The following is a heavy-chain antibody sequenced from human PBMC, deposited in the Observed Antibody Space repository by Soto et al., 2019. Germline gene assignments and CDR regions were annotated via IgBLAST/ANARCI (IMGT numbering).Heavy chain of an antibody. J-gene: IGHJ5*02. D-gene: IGHD3-3*01. CDR2: IIPIFGTA. V-gene: IGHV1-69*13. CDR3: ARRRATIFGVVTDNWFDP. Sequence: SVKVSCKASGGTFSSYAISWVRQAPGQGLEWMGGIIPIFGTANYEQKFQGRVTITADESTSTAYMELSSLRSEDTAVYYCARRRATIFGVVTDNWFDPWGQGTLVTVSS. CDR1: GGTFSSYA.